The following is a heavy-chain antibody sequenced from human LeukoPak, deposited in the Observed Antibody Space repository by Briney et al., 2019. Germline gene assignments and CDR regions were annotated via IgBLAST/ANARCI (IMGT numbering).Heavy chain of an antibody. V-gene: IGHV3-33*01. CDR3: ARANGDPPFDY. Sequence: GGSLRLSCAASGFTFSSYGMHWVRQAPGKGLEWVAVIWYDGSNKYYADSVKGRFTISRDNSKNTLYLQMNSLRAEDTAVYYCARANGDPPFDYWGQGTLVTVSS. CDR2: IWYDGSNK. D-gene: IGHD4-17*01. CDR1: GFTFSSYG. J-gene: IGHJ4*02.